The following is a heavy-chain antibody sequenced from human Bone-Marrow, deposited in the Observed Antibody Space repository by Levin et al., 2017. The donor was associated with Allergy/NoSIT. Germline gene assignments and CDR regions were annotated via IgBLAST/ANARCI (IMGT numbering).Heavy chain of an antibody. D-gene: IGHD3-16*01. CDR3: ARDLGLTNRYYFDY. CDR1: GYTFTGYY. V-gene: IGHV1-2*02. Sequence: ASVKVSCKASGYTFTGYYIHWVRQAPGQGLEWMGWINPNSGGTNYAQKFHGRVTMTSDTSISTAYMELSRLGSDDTAVYYCARDLGLTNRYYFDYWGQGTLVTVSS. J-gene: IGHJ4*02. CDR2: INPNSGGT.